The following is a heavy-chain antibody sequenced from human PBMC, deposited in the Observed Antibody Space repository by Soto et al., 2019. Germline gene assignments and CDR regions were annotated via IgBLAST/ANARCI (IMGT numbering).Heavy chain of an antibody. V-gene: IGHV1-2*04. CDR2: INPNSGGT. J-gene: IGHJ6*02. CDR1: GYTFTGYY. CDR3: AREEPTGYYYYGMDV. Sequence: ASVKVSCKASGYTFTGYYMHWVRQAPGQGLEWMGWINPNSGGTNYAQKFQGWVTMTRDTSISTAYMELSRLRSDDTAVYYCAREEPTGYYYYGMDVWGQGTTVTAP.